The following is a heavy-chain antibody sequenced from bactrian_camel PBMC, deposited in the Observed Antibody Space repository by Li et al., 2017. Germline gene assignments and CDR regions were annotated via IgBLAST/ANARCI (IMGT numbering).Heavy chain of an antibody. CDR2: IVRGTGRP. CDR1: GYIYNIGC. V-gene: IGHV3S53*01. Sequence: HVQLVESGGGSVQAGGSLRLSCAASGYIYNIGCMGWFRQAPGKEREGVAYIVRGTGRPTYADSVKGRFSISQDNTKNTLYLQLNSLKPEDTAIYSCAAVDTDLQSYCVPRTDHFQYWGQGTQVTVS. D-gene: IGHD2*01. CDR3: AAVDTDLQSYCVPRTDHFQY. J-gene: IGHJ4*01.